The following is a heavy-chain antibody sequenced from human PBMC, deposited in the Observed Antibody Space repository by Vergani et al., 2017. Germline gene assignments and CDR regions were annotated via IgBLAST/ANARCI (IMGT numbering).Heavy chain of an antibody. Sequence: QVQLVQSGAEVKKPGASVKVSCKASGYTFTGYYMHWVRQAPGQGLEWMGWINPNSGGTKYAQKFQGRVTMTRDTYISTAYMELSRLRSDDTAVYYCARVKIVVVIDAFYIWGQGTMVTVSS. CDR2: INPNSGGT. CDR1: GYTFTGYY. V-gene: IGHV1-2*02. CDR3: ARVKIVVVIDAFYI. J-gene: IGHJ3*02. D-gene: IGHD3-22*01.